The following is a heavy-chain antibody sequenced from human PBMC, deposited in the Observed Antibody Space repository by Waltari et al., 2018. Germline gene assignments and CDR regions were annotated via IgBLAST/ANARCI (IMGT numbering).Heavy chain of an antibody. CDR1: GYTLTNYD. V-gene: IGHV1-8*01. Sequence: QVQLVQSGAEVKKPGASVKVSCEASGYTLTNYDFNWVRQATGQGLEWMGWINPKSGNAGDAQKFRGRSSMTRDTSTRTVSMELSSLRSDDTAVYYCASRTMDEYGLDVWGQGTTVIVSS. CDR3: ASRTMDEYGLDV. J-gene: IGHJ6*02. CDR2: INPKSGNA.